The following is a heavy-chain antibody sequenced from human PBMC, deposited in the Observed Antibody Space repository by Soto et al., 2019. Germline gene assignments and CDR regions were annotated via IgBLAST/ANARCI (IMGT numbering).Heavy chain of an antibody. J-gene: IGHJ6*02. CDR2: IIPMYGTT. CDR3: ATSVGAIGYRFFNMDV. V-gene: IGHV1-69*13. Sequence: ASVNVSCKSSGGSFSSSAITWVRQAPGQGLEWMGRIIPMYGTTFHAQTFQGRVTITADESTSTVYMHLSSLKSEDTASYFCATSVGAIGYRFFNMDVWGQGTTVTVSS. CDR1: GGSFSSSA. D-gene: IGHD5-12*01.